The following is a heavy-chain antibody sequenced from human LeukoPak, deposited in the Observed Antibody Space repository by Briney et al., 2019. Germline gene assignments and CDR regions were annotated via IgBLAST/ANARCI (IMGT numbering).Heavy chain of an antibody. J-gene: IGHJ4*02. Sequence: PGGSLRLSCAASGLTFSSYEFNWLRQAPGKGLEWVSAISGSGDKTYYADSVRGRFAISRDNSKSTLYLQMNSLRAEDAAVYYCAKEWIGGRPLVVVAVHWGQGTLVTVSS. CDR2: ISGSGDKT. D-gene: IGHD2-21*02. CDR1: GLTFSSYE. CDR3: AKEWIGGRPLVVVAVH. V-gene: IGHV3-23*01.